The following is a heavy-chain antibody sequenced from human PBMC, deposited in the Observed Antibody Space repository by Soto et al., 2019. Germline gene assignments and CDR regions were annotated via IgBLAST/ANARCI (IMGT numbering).Heavy chain of an antibody. CDR2: IIPIFGTA. CDR3: AREREMATITWCFDY. J-gene: IGHJ4*02. D-gene: IGHD5-12*01. V-gene: IGHV1-69*12. CDR1: GGTFSSYA. Sequence: QVQLVQSGAEVKKPGSSVKVSCKASGGTFSSYAISWVRQAPGQGLEWLGGIIPIFGTANYAQKFQGRVTITADESTSTAYMELSSLRSEDTAVYYCAREREMATITWCFDYWGQGTLVTVSS.